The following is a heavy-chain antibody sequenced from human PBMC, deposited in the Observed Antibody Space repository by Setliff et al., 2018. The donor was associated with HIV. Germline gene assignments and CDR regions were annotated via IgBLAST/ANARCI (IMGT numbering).Heavy chain of an antibody. D-gene: IGHD2-2*01. J-gene: IGHJ4*02. CDR2: LHTGDGRT. CDR3: VGRAAAAEVFDY. CDR1: GYTFTTYS. V-gene: IGHV1-3*04. Sequence: ASVKVSCKVSGYTFTTYSMHWVRQAPGQRLEWMGWLHTGDGRTSYSVKLQGRVTFTRDTSASTAYMELSSLGSEDTAVYYCVGRAAAAEVFDYWGQGTLVTVSS.